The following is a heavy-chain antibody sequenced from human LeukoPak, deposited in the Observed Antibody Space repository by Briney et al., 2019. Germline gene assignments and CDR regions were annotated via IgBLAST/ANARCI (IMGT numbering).Heavy chain of an antibody. CDR3: ARGNFLRAVDY. J-gene: IGHJ4*02. Sequence: GGSLRLSCAGSGFSFSDYSMNWVRQAPGKGLVWVSRINSDGSSTSYADSVKGRFTISRDNAKNTLYLQMNSLRAEDTAVYYCARGNFLRAVDYWGQGTLVTVSS. CDR1: GFSFSDYS. V-gene: IGHV3-74*01. CDR2: INSDGSST. D-gene: IGHD1-7*01.